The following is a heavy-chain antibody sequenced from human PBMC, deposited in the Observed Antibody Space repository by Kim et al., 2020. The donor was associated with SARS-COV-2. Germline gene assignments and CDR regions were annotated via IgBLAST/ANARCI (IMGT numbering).Heavy chain of an antibody. CDR1: GFTFSSYS. CDR2: ISSSSSYI. Sequence: GGSLRLSCAASGFTFSSYSMNWVRQAPGKGLEWVSSISSSSSYIYYADSVKGRFTISRANAKNSLYLQMNSLRAEDTAVYYCARDQGYSYGYGMDVWGQGTTVTVSS. J-gene: IGHJ6*02. D-gene: IGHD5-18*01. CDR3: ARDQGYSYGYGMDV. V-gene: IGHV3-21*01.